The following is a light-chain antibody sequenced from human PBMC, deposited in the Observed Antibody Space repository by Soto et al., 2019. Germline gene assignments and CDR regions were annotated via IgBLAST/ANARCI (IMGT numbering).Light chain of an antibody. Sequence: DIQMTQSPSTLSASVGDRVTITCRASQTIRSWLAWYQQKPGTAPKFLIYDASTLESGVPSRFSGSGSGTEFTPTISSLQPDDFATYYCQQYDNYPLTFGGGTKVDIK. CDR1: QTIRSW. CDR3: QQYDNYPLT. CDR2: DAS. J-gene: IGKJ4*01. V-gene: IGKV1-5*01.